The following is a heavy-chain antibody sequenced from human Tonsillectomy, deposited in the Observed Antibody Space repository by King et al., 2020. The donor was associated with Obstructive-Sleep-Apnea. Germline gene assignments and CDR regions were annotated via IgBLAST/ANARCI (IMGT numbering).Heavy chain of an antibody. J-gene: IGHJ4*02. D-gene: IGHD4-17*01. Sequence: QLQESGPGLVKPSETLSLTCTVSGYSISSGYYWGWIRQPPGKGLEWIGSIYHSGSTYYNPSLKSRVTISVDTSKNQFSLKLSSVTAADPAVYYFARRGSTVTRRDYFDYWGQGTLVTVSS. CDR2: IYHSGST. CDR1: GYSISSGYY. V-gene: IGHV4-38-2*02. CDR3: ARRGSTVTRRDYFDY.